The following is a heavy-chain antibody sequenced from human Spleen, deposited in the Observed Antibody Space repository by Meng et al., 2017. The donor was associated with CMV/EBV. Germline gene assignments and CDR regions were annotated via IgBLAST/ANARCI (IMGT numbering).Heavy chain of an antibody. J-gene: IGHJ4*02. V-gene: IGHV3-7*01. CDR1: GFIFSNYW. CDR3: ATNLYSASSGDY. CDR2: IKGDGSEN. Sequence: GESLKISCEASGFIFSNYWMTWARQAPGKGLKWVANIKGDGSENFYLDSVKGRFTISRDNAKNSLYLQMTSLRAEDTAVYYCATNLYSASSGDYWGQGTLVTVSS. D-gene: IGHD6-6*01.